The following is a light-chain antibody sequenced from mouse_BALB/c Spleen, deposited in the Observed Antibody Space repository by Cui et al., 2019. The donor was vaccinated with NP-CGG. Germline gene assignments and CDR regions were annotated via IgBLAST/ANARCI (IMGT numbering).Light chain of an antibody. CDR3: ALWYSNHWV. Sequence: QAVVKQASATTTSPGETVTLTCRSSTGAVTTSNYANWVQGKPDHLFTGLIGGTNNRVPGVPARFSGSLIGDKAALTITGAQTEDEAIYFCALWYSNHWVFGGGTKLTVL. J-gene: IGLJ1*01. CDR1: TGAVTTSNY. CDR2: GTN. V-gene: IGLV1*01.